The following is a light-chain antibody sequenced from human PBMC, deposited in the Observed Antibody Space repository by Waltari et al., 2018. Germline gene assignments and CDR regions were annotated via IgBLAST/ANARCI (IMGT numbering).Light chain of an antibody. CDR1: QSIASDY. J-gene: IGKJ3*01. Sequence: DIVLTQSPGTLSLSPGERATLSCRASQSIASDYLAWYQQKSGQAPRLLIYASSSRAAGVPDRVSGSGSGTDFTLTISRLEPEDFAVYYCHLYGVTFGPGTKVDIK. CDR2: ASS. CDR3: HLYGVT. V-gene: IGKV3-20*01.